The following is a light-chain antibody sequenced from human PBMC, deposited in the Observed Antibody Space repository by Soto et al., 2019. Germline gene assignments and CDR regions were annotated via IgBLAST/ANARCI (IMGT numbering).Light chain of an antibody. CDR3: QQGYSIPRT. J-gene: IGKJ4*01. Sequence: IPMTQYPYSLSASGGDRITITFRASQSISRYLTWYQHKPDKPPTRLIFAASTLQSGVPLRFSGSGSGTDFALTISSLQPEDFATYYCQQGYSIPRTFGGGTKVEI. V-gene: IGKV1-39*01. CDR2: AAS. CDR1: QSISRY.